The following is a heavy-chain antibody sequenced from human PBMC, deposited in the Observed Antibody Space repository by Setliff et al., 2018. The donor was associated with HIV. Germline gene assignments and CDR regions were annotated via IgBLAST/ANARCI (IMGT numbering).Heavy chain of an antibody. V-gene: IGHV7-4-1*02. CDR3: ANVGDNVDGLDY. D-gene: IGHD3-16*01. CDR2: INTKTAYP. J-gene: IGHJ4*02. Sequence: ASVKVSCKASGYTFNIYAINGVRQAPGQGLEWMGWINTKTAYPMYARDFTGHFVFSLDTSLTTAFLQINSLKAGDTAMYYCANVGDNVDGLDYWGQGTMVTVSS. CDR1: GYTFNIYA.